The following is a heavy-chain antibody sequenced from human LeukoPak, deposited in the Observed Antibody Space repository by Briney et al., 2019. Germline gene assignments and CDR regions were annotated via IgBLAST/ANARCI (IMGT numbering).Heavy chain of an antibody. V-gene: IGHV4-39*01. CDR2: IYYSGST. CDR3: ARHRLGVVPADNLDY. D-gene: IGHD2-2*01. J-gene: IGHJ4*02. Sequence: SETLSLTCTVSGGSISSSSYYWGWIRQPPGKGLERIGTIYYSGSTYYNPSLKSRVIISVDTSKNQFSMKLRSVTAADRAVHYWARHRLGVVPADNLDYWGQGTRVSVSS. CDR1: GGSISSSSYY.